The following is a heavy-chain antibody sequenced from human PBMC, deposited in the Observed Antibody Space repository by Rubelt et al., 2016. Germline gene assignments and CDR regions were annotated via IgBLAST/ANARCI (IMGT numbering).Heavy chain of an antibody. V-gene: IGHV3-30*04. D-gene: IGHD6-13*01. CDR3: ARDLSEYSSSWYSFGGDY. CDR2: TSYDGRFR. Sequence: QVQLVESGGGVVQPGRSLRLSCAASGFTFTDYAMHWVRQAPGKGLEWVAVTSYDGRFRYYADSVKGRFTISRDNSKNTLDLQMNILKTEDTALYYCARDLSEYSSSWYSFGGDYWGQGALVTVSS. J-gene: IGHJ4*02. CDR1: GFTFTDYA.